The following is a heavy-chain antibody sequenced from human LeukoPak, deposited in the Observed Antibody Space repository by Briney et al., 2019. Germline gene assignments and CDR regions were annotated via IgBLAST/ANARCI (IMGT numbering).Heavy chain of an antibody. CDR1: GGSISGSSYY. Sequence: SETLSLTCTVSGGSISGSSYYWGWIRQPPGKGLEWIGSIYYSGSTYYNPSLKSRVTISVDTSKNQFSLKLSSVTAADTAVYYCASLERVAATPRYFQHWGQGTLVTVSS. CDR3: ASLERVAATPRYFQH. D-gene: IGHD2-15*01. J-gene: IGHJ1*01. V-gene: IGHV4-39*01. CDR2: IYYSGST.